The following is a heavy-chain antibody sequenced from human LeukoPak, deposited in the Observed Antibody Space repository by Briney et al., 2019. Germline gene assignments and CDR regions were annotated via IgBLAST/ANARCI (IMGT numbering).Heavy chain of an antibody. CDR3: ARGGWLVNYYMDV. V-gene: IGHV1-2*02. CDR2: INPNSGGT. D-gene: IGHD6-19*01. J-gene: IGHJ6*03. Sequence: ASVKVSCKASGHNFTGYYMQWVRQAPGKGLEWMGWINPNSGGTNYAQKFQGRVTMTRDTSISTAYMELSRLRSDDTAVYYCARGGWLVNYYMDVWGKGTTVTISS. CDR1: GHNFTGYY.